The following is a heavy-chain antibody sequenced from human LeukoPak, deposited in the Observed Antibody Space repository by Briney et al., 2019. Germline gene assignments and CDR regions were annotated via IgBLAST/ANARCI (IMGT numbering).Heavy chain of an antibody. Sequence: PGGSLRLSCAASGFTFTSYWMHWARQVPGKGLVWIAHVSPDGGRTDYADSVKGRFTVSRDNTNHILYLQMNRLTADDTAVYYCARVLSYFGSGSYPAYWGQGTLVTVSS. CDR3: ARVLSYFGSGSYPAY. CDR1: GFTFTSYW. CDR2: VSPDGGRT. V-gene: IGHV3-74*01. J-gene: IGHJ4*02. D-gene: IGHD3-10*01.